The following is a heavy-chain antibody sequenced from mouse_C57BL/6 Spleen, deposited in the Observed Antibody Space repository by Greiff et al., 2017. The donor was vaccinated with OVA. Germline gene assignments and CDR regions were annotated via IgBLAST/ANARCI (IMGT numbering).Heavy chain of an antibody. CDR1: GFSLTSYG. V-gene: IGHV2-3*01. D-gene: IGHD4-1*01. Sequence: VHLVESGPGLVAPSQSLSITCTVSGFSLTSYGVSWVRQPPGKGLEWLGVIWGDGSTNYHSALISRLSISKDNSKSQVFLKLNSLPTDDTATHSCAKSFWDEGYFDVWGTGTTVTVSS. J-gene: IGHJ1*03. CDR2: IWGDGST. CDR3: AKSFWDEGYFDV.